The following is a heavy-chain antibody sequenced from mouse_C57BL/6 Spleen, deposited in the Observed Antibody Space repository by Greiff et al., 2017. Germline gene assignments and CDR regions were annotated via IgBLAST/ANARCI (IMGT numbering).Heavy chain of an antibody. V-gene: IGHV7-1*01. D-gene: IGHD1-1*01. J-gene: IGHJ1*03. Sequence: EVKVVESGGGLVQSGRSLRLSCATSGFTFSDSYMEWVRQAPGKGLEWIAASRNKANDYTTEYSASVKGRFIVSRDTSQSILYLQMNALRAEDTASYYCARDAITTVVSYWYFDVWGTGTTVTVSS. CDR3: ARDAITTVVSYWYFDV. CDR2: SRNKANDYTT. CDR1: GFTFSDSY.